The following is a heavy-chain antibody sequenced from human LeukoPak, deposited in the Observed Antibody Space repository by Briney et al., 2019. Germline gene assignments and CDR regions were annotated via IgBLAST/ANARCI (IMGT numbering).Heavy chain of an antibody. CDR2: IYYSGST. J-gene: IGHJ4*02. CDR3: ASCSSTSLEAFDY. V-gene: IGHV4-30-4*01. Sequence: NSSETLSLTCTVSSGSISSGDYYWSWIRQPPGKGLEWIGYIYYSGSTYYNPSLKSRVTISVDTSKNQFSLKLSSVTAADTAVYYCASCSSTSLEAFDYWAREPWSPSPQ. CDR1: SGSISSGDYY. D-gene: IGHD2-2*01.